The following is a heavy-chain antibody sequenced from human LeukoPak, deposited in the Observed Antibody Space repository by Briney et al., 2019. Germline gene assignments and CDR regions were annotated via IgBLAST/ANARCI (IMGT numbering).Heavy chain of an antibody. D-gene: IGHD3-22*01. J-gene: IGHJ1*01. CDR1: GGTFSIYA. Sequence: SVKVSCKASGGTFSIYAISWVRQDPGQGLVWMGRIIPILGIANYAQKFQGRVTITADKSTSTAYMELSSLRSEDTAVYYCARDPLPYYYDSSGQNEYFQHWGQGTLVTVSS. CDR2: IIPILGIA. CDR3: ARDPLPYYYDSSGQNEYFQH. V-gene: IGHV1-69*04.